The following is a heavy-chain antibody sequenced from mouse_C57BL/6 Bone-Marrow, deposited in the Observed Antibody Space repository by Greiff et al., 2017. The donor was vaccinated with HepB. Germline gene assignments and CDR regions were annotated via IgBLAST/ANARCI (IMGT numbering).Heavy chain of an antibody. CDR2: IYPRSGNT. D-gene: IGHD2-1*01. J-gene: IGHJ1*03. CDR1: GYTFTSYG. V-gene: IGHV1-81*01. CDR3: ARRIYYGNYWYFDV. Sequence: VKLMESGAELARPGASVKLSCKASGYTFTSYGISWVKQRTGQGLEWIGEIYPRSGNTYYNEKFKGKATLTADKSSSTAYMELRSLTSEDSAVYFCARRIYYGNYWYFDVWGTGTTVTVSS.